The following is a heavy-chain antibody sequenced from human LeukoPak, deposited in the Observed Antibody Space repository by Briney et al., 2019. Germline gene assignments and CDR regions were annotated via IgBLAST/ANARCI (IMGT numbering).Heavy chain of an antibody. CDR3: GTDRAFHAFDI. V-gene: IGHV3-7*03. CDR2: INIDGNKK. Sequence: PGGSLTLSCAVSGFTFSNYWMTWVRQAPGGGLGWVANINIDGNKKDYVGSVEGRFTIFRGTENNSLYLEMISLRTEDTAVYYCGTDRAFHAFDIWGQGTMVTVSS. CDR1: GFTFSNYW. J-gene: IGHJ3*02.